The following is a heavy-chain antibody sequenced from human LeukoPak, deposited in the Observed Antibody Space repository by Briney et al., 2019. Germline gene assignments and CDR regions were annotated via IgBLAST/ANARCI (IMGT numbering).Heavy chain of an antibody. V-gene: IGHV4-34*01. D-gene: IGHD3-9*01. CDR2: INHSGST. Sequence: SETLSLTCAVYGGSFSGHYWSWIRQSPGKGLEWIGEINHSGSTSYNPSLKSRVTISVDTSKNQFSLKLSSVTAADTAVYYCARARGSLTGYYYVDYWGQGTLVTVSS. CDR3: ARARGSLTGYYYVDY. J-gene: IGHJ4*02. CDR1: GGSFSGHY.